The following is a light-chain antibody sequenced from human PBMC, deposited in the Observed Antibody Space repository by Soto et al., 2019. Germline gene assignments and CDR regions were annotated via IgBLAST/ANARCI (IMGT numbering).Light chain of an antibody. CDR3: QQYDSSPRT. J-gene: IGKJ1*01. V-gene: IGKV3-20*01. CDR1: QSVSSTY. Sequence: DIELTQSPATLSSSPGERATLTCRASQSVSSTYLAWYQQKPGQAPSLLIYGASNMATGIPDRFSGSGSGTDFTLTISRLEPEDFAVYYCQQYDSSPRTFGQGTKVEIK. CDR2: GAS.